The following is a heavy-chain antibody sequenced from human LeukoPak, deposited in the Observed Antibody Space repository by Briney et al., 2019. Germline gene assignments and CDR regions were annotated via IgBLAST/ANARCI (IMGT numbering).Heavy chain of an antibody. CDR3: ARDRTIFESMGRSDAFDI. Sequence: NPSETLSLTCTVSGGSISSSSYYWGWIRQPPGEGLEWIGSIYYSGSTYYNPSLKSRVTISVDTSKNQFSLKLSSVTAADTAVYYCARDRTIFESMGRSDAFDIWGQGTMVTVSS. V-gene: IGHV4-39*07. CDR1: GGSISSSSYY. D-gene: IGHD3-3*01. J-gene: IGHJ3*02. CDR2: IYYSGST.